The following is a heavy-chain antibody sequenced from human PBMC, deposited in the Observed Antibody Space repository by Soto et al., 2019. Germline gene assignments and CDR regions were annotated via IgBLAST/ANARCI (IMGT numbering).Heavy chain of an antibody. CDR3: TTVTTVDYYFDY. D-gene: IGHD4-17*01. J-gene: IGHJ4*02. CDR2: ISWNSNTI. CDR1: GFTFDNYA. Sequence: GGSLSLSCAASGFTFDNYAMHWVRQAPGKGLEWVSGISWNSNTIAYADSVKGRFIISRDDSTNSLYLQMSSLKTEDTAVYYCTTVTTVDYYFDYWGQGTLVTVSS. V-gene: IGHV3-9*01.